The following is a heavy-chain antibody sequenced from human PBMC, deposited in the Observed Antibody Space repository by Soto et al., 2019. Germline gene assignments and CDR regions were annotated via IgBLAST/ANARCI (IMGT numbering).Heavy chain of an antibody. CDR3: ARGWVSGSYPFDY. CDR1: GGTFSSYT. V-gene: IGHV1-69*02. D-gene: IGHD3-10*01. CDR2: IIPILGIA. J-gene: IGHJ4*02. Sequence: SVKVSCKASGGTFSSYTISWVRQAPGQGLEWMGRIIPILGIANYAQKFQGRVTITADKSTSTAYMELSSLRSEDTAVYYCARGWVSGSYPFDYWGQGTLVTVSS.